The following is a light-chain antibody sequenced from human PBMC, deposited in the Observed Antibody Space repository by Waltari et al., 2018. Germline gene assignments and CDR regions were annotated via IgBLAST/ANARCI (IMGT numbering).Light chain of an antibody. CDR1: KLGDKY. Sequence: SYELTQPPSVSVSPGPTASTTCSGHKLGDKYACWYQQKPGQSPVLVIYQDSKRPSGIPERFSGSNSGNTATLTISGTQAMDEADYYCQAWDSSTVVFGGGTKLTVL. J-gene: IGLJ2*01. V-gene: IGLV3-1*01. CDR2: QDS. CDR3: QAWDSSTVV.